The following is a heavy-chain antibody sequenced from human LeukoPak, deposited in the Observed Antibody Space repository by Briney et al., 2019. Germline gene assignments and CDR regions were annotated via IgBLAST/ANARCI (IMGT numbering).Heavy chain of an antibody. CDR2: IYISGTT. J-gene: IGHJ4*02. V-gene: IGHV3-66*01. Sequence: GGSLRLSCAVSGFTVSTSYMSWVRQAPGKGLEWVSVIYISGTTYYADSVQGRFTISRDNSKNTLYLQMNSLRAEDTAVYYCARGDGYNYFVCWGQGTLVTVSS. CDR3: ARGDGYNYFVC. D-gene: IGHD5-24*01. CDR1: GFTVSTSY.